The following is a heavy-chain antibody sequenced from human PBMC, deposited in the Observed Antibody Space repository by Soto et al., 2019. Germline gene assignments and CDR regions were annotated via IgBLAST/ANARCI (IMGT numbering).Heavy chain of an antibody. CDR3: VKGGYDILTGYYAFDY. Sequence: GGSLRLSCSASGFTFSSYAMHWVRQAPGKGLEYVSAISSNGGSTYYADSVKGRFTISRDNSKNALYLQMSSLRAEDTAVYYCVKGGYDILTGYYAFDYWGQGTLVTVSS. J-gene: IGHJ4*02. CDR2: ISSNGGST. V-gene: IGHV3-64D*06. CDR1: GFTFSSYA. D-gene: IGHD3-9*01.